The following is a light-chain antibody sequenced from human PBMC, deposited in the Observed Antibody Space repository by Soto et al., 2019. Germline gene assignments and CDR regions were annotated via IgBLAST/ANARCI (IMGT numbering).Light chain of an antibody. Sequence: QSVLTQPPSASGTPGQRVTISCSGSSSNTGTNSVNWYQHLPGTAPKLLIFNNNRRPSGVLDRFSGSKSGTSASLAISGLQSEDEAQYYCAAWDDRLKGVVFGGGTQLTVL. CDR3: AAWDDRLKGVV. V-gene: IGLV1-44*01. J-gene: IGLJ2*01. CDR1: SSNTGTNS. CDR2: NNN.